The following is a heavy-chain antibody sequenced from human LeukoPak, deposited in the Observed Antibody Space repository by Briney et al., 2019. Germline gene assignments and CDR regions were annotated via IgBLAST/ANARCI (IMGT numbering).Heavy chain of an antibody. CDR2: ISYIGST. V-gene: IGHV4-59*12. CDR1: SGSFSSYY. J-gene: IGHJ3*02. Sequence: SETLSLTCTVSSGSFSSYYWSCLRQPPGRGLEWVGYISYIGSTNYNPSLKSRVTISVDTSKNQFSLKLSSVTAADTDVYYCARDKSRTYGSADAFDIWGQGTMVTVSS. D-gene: IGHD3-10*01. CDR3: ARDKSRTYGSADAFDI.